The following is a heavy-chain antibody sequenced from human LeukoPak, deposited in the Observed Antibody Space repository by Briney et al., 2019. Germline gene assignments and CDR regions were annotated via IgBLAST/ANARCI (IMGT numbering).Heavy chain of an antibody. J-gene: IGHJ4*02. Sequence: GGSLRLSCAASGFTFDDYGMSWVRQAPGKGLEWVSGINWNGDSTGYADSVKGRFTISRDNAKNSLYLQMNSLRAEDTAVYYCARDPTPIAAYFDYWGQGTLVTVSS. CDR1: GFTFDDYG. V-gene: IGHV3-20*04. CDR2: INWNGDST. CDR3: ARDPTPIAAYFDY. D-gene: IGHD6-6*01.